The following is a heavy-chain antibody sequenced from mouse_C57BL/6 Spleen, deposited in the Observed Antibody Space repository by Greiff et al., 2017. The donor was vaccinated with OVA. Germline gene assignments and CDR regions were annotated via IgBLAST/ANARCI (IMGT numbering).Heavy chain of an antibody. V-gene: IGHV1-26*01. CDR3: ARRNYGWFAY. CDR2: INPNNGGT. Sequence: VQLQQSGPELVKPGASVKISCKASGYTFTDYYMNWVKQSHGKSLEWIGDINPNNGGTSYNQKFKGKATLTVDKSSSTAYMELRSLTSEDSAVYYCARRNYGWFAYWGQGTLVTVSA. J-gene: IGHJ3*01. D-gene: IGHD1-1*01. CDR1: GYTFTDYY.